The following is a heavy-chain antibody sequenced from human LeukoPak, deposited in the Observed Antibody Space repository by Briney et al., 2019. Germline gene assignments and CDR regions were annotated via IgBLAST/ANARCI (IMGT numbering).Heavy chain of an antibody. CDR3: ARDHGGSSPFDY. CDR2: ISSSGSDI. J-gene: IGHJ4*02. CDR1: GFTFSSYE. Sequence: GGSLRLSCAASGFTFSSYEMNWVRQAPGKGLEWVSYISSSGSDIYYADSVKGRFTISRDNAKNSLYLHMNSLRAEDTAVYYCARDHGGSSPFDYWGQGTLVTVSS. D-gene: IGHD4-23*01. V-gene: IGHV3-48*03.